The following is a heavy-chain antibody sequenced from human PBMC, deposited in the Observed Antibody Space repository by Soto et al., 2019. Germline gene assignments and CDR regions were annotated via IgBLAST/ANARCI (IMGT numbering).Heavy chain of an antibody. V-gene: IGHV3-21*01. J-gene: IGHJ4*02. D-gene: IGHD6-19*01. CDR1: GFSFDTYN. Sequence: GGSLRLSCAASGFSFDTYNMNWVRQSPGKGLEWVSSISSGRPDIFYADSVRGRFTISRDDAKKSLFLQMNSLRADDTAVYYCARDHLGIAAGDFDLWGQGTLVTVSS. CDR3: ARDHLGIAAGDFDL. CDR2: ISSGRPDI.